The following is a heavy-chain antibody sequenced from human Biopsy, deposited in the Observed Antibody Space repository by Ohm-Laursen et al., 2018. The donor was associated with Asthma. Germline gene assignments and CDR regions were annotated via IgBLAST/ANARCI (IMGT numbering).Heavy chain of an antibody. CDR3: VRAVRNEQWLAPFDY. V-gene: IGHV4-59*01. CDR2: VYWTGST. Sequence: SETLSLTCSVYGGSISSFYWSWIRQSPEKGLEWMGYVYWTGSTNYNPSLKSRITMSVDTSKNRMFLELTSVTAADTAIYYRVRAVRNEQWLAPFDYWGQGKPVTVSS. CDR1: GGSISSFY. J-gene: IGHJ4*02. D-gene: IGHD6-19*01.